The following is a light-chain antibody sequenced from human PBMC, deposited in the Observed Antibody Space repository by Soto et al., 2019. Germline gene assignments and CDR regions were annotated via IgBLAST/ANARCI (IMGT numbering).Light chain of an antibody. Sequence: QSVLTQPPSVSGAPGQRVTISCTGSSSNIGADYDIHWYQQLPGTAPRLLIYDNTNRPSGVPDRFSGSKSVTSASLAITGLQAEDEADNYCQSYNSSLSGTVFGGGTKVTVL. V-gene: IGLV1-40*01. J-gene: IGLJ3*02. CDR2: DNT. CDR3: QSYNSSLSGTV. CDR1: SSNIGADYD.